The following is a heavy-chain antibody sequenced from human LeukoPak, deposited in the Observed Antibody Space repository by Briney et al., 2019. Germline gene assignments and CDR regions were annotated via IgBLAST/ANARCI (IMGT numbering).Heavy chain of an antibody. CDR3: AKIWNDEDY. J-gene: IGHJ4*02. CDR2: IWYDGSNK. Sequence: GGPLRLSCAASGFTFSSYGMHWVRQAPGKGLEWVAVIWYDGSNKYYADSVKGRFTISRDNSKNTLYLQMNSLRAEDTAVYYCAKIWNDEDYWGQGTLVTVSS. CDR1: GFTFSSYG. D-gene: IGHD1-1*01. V-gene: IGHV3-33*06.